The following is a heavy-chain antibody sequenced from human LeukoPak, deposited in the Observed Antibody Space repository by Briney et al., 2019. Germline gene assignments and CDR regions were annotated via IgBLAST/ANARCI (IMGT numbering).Heavy chain of an antibody. Sequence: PGGSLRLSCAASGFTFSSYGMHWVRQAPGKGLEWVAVIWYDESNKYYADSVKGRFTISRDNSENTLYLQMNSLRAEDTAVYYCARKSSSWIGMDVWGQGTTVTVSS. CDR3: ARKSSSWIGMDV. V-gene: IGHV3-33*01. CDR2: IWYDESNK. J-gene: IGHJ6*02. D-gene: IGHD6-13*01. CDR1: GFTFSSYG.